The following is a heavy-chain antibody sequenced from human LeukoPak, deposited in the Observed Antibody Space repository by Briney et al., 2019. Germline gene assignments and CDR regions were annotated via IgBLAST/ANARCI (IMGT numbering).Heavy chain of an antibody. CDR1: GASTNSLY. CDR3: ARERTTRVADY. CDR2: INHSGST. D-gene: IGHD2-15*01. J-gene: IGHJ4*02. V-gene: IGHV4-34*01. Sequence: PSETLSLTCTVSGASTNSLYWSWIRQPPGKRLEWIGEINHSGSTNYNPSLKVRVTISVDTSKNQFSLKLSSVTAADPAGYYCARERTTRVADYWGQGTLVTVSS.